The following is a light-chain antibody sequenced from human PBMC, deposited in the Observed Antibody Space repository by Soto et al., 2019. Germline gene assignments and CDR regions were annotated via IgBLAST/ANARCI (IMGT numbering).Light chain of an antibody. V-gene: IGKV1-39*01. Sequence: DIQMTQSPSSLSGSIGDRVTITCRASQSISSYLNWYQQKPGKAPIVLIYGASILQGGVPARFSGSGSGTDFTLTISSLQPEDCATYYCQQSDSIPWTFGQGTKVEIK. J-gene: IGKJ1*01. CDR2: GAS. CDR1: QSISSY. CDR3: QQSDSIPWT.